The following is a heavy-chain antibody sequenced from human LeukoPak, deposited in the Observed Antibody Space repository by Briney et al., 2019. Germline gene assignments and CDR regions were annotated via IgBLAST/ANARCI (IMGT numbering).Heavy chain of an antibody. Sequence: GGTLRLSCAASGFTFSSYGMSWVRQAPGKGLEWVSAISGSGGSTYYADSVKGRFTISRDNSKNTLYLQMNSLRAEDTAAYYCAKSFRPGAGAVAGLDAFDIWGQGTMVTVSS. V-gene: IGHV3-23*01. CDR2: ISGSGGST. CDR1: GFTFSSYG. J-gene: IGHJ3*02. D-gene: IGHD6-19*01. CDR3: AKSFRPGAGAVAGLDAFDI.